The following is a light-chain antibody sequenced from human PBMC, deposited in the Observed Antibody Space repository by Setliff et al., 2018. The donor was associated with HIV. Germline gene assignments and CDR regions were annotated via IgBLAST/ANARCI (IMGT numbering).Light chain of an antibody. J-gene: IGKJ1*01. CDR2: GES. CDR3: QQYGTSRT. CDR1: QSVSSSY. Sequence: EIVLTQSPGTLCLSPGERATLSCRASQSVSSSYLAWYQQKPGLAPRLLIYGESTRATGIPDRFSGSGSGTDFTLTISRLEPEDFAVYYCQQYGTSRTFGQGTKVDIK. V-gene: IGKV3-20*01.